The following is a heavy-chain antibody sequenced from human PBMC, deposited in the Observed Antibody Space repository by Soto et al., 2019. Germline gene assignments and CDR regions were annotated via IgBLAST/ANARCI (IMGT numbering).Heavy chain of an antibody. CDR2: FSANDADA. V-gene: IGHV3-23*01. CDR1: GFTFSNSA. Sequence: HPGGSLRLSCAASGFTFSNSAMSWVRQAPEKGLEWVSGFSANDADAYYADSAKGRFTISRDNSENTLYLQMNSLRVEDTAVYYCAKDWDRDYFQHWGQGTLVTVSS. CDR3: AKDWDRDYFQH. J-gene: IGHJ1*01. D-gene: IGHD1-26*01.